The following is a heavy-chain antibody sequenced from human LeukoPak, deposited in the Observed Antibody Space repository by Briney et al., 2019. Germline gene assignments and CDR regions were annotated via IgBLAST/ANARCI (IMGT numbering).Heavy chain of an antibody. CDR2: INDNGRS. D-gene: IGHD3-16*01. CDR3: ARESGDYVRGSFSDY. CDR1: GVSMKNYY. J-gene: IGHJ4*02. Sequence: KASETLSLTCTVSGVSMKNYYWSWIRQPPGKGLEWIAYINDNGRSGYNPSLESRVTISVDTSKNHFSLRLRSVTAADTAVYYCARESGDYVRGSFSDYWGQGILVTVSS. V-gene: IGHV4-59*12.